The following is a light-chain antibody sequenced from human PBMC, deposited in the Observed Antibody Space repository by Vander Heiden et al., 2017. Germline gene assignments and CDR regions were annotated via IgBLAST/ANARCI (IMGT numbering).Light chain of an antibody. CDR2: KNN. CDR1: RSNIGGNF. CDR3: ATWDESLSAVV. J-gene: IGLJ2*01. Sequence: QSVLTQPPSASGTPGQRVTISCSGTRSNIGGNFVYWYQQLPETAPKVLIFKNNQRPSGVPDRFSGSKSGTSASQAISGLRSEDEADYYCATWDESLSAVVFGGGTKLTVL. V-gene: IGLV1-47*01.